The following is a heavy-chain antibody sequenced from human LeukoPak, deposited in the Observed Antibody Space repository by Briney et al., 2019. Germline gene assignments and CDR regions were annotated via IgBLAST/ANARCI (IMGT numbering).Heavy chain of an antibody. J-gene: IGHJ6*03. Sequence: PSETLSLTCTVSGGSISSYYWSWIRQPPGKGLEWIGYIYYSGSTNYNPSLKSRVTISVDTSKNQFSLKLSSVTAADTAVYYCARDRKRWLQSGYMDVWGKGTTVTVSS. CDR2: IYYSGST. CDR3: ARDRKRWLQSGYMDV. CDR1: GGSISSYY. D-gene: IGHD5-24*01. V-gene: IGHV4-59*01.